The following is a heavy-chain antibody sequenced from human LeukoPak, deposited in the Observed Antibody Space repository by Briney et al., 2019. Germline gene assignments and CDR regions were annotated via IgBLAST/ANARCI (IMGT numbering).Heavy chain of an antibody. D-gene: IGHD2-15*01. J-gene: IGHJ4*02. V-gene: IGHV4-34*01. CDR3: VRVVVAATFDY. CDR2: INHSGST. Sequence: SSETLSLTCAVYGGSFSGYYWSWIRQPPGKGLEWIGEINHSGSTNYNPSLKSRVTISVDTSKNQFSLKLSSVTAADTAVYYCVRVVVAATFDYWGQGTLVTVSS. CDR1: GGSFSGYY.